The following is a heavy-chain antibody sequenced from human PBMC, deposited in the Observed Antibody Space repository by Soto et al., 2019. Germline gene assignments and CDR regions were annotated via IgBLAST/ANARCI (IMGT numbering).Heavy chain of an antibody. Sequence: SETRSLTCTVSGGSISSVDPYWSWIRQPPGKGLEWIGYINYSGSTYYNPSLKSRATISRDTSKNQFSLKLTSVTAADTAVYYCARALGILTGYYRPWGQGTLVTVSS. J-gene: IGHJ5*02. CDR1: GGSISSVDPY. V-gene: IGHV4-30-4*01. D-gene: IGHD3-9*01. CDR2: INYSGST. CDR3: ARALGILTGYYRP.